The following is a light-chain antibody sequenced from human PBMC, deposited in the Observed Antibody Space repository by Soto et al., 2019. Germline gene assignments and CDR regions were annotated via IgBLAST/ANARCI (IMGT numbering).Light chain of an antibody. CDR2: DVS. J-gene: IGLJ3*02. CDR1: SSDVGAYNY. Sequence: QSALTQPPSASGSPGQSVTISCTGTSSDVGAYNYVSWYQQHPGKAPKLMIYDVSKRPSGVPDRFSGSKSGNTASLTVSGLQAEDEADYYCSSYAGGNNWVFGGGTQLTVL. CDR3: SSYAGGNNWV. V-gene: IGLV2-8*01.